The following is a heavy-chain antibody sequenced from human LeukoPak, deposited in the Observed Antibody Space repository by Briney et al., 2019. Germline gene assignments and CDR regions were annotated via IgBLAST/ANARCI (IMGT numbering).Heavy chain of an antibody. D-gene: IGHD3-10*02. V-gene: IGHV3-48*03. J-gene: IGHJ6*04. CDR2: ISSSCSTI. CDR1: GFTFSSYE. CDR3: AELGITMIGGV. Sequence: GGSLRLSCAASGFTFSSYEMNWFRQAPGKGLEWVSYISSSCSTIYYADSVKGRFTISRDNAKNSLYLQMNSLRAEDTAVYYWAELGITMIGGVWGKGTTVTISS.